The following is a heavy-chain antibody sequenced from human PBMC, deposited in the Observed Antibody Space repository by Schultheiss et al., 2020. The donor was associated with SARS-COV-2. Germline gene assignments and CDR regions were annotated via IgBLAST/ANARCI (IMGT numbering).Heavy chain of an antibody. D-gene: IGHD3-10*01. J-gene: IGHJ6*03. CDR1: GGSISSYY. Sequence: SETLSLTCAVSGGSISSYYWSWIRQPPGKGLEWIGEINHSGSTNYNPSLKSRVTISVDTSKNQFSLKLSSVTAADTAVYYCARGGGAISPYYYYYMDVWGKGTTVTVSS. CDR2: INHSGST. CDR3: ARGGGAISPYYYYYMDV. V-gene: IGHV4-34*01.